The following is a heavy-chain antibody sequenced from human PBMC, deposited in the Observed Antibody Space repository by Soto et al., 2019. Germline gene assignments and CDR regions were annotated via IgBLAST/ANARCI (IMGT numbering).Heavy chain of an antibody. CDR1: GGTFSSYT. V-gene: IGHV1-69*04. Sequence: SVKVSCKASGGTFSSYTISWVRQAPGQGLEWMGRIIPILGIANYAQKFQGRVTITADKSTSTAYMELSSRRSEDTAVYYCAREKEDNWNAPYYVDYWGQGTLVTVSS. CDR3: AREKEDNWNAPYYVDY. J-gene: IGHJ4*02. CDR2: IIPILGIA. D-gene: IGHD1-1*01.